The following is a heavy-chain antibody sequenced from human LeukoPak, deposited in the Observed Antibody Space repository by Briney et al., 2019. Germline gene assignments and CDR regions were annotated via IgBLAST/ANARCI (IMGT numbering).Heavy chain of an antibody. CDR1: GFTFSSYG. CDR2: IRYDGSNK. V-gene: IGHV3-30*02. J-gene: IGHJ4*02. Sequence: PGGSLRLSCAASGFTFSSYGMHWVRQAPGKGLEWVAFIRYDGSNKYYADSVKGRFTISRDNSKNTLYLQMNSLRAEDTAVYYCAKDWGAYYSSGWYVDYWGQGTLVAVSS. CDR3: AKDWGAYYSSGWYVDY. D-gene: IGHD6-19*01.